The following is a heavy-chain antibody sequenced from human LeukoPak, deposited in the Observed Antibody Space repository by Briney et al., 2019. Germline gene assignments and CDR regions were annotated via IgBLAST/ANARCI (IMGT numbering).Heavy chain of an antibody. Sequence: SQTLSLTCTVSGDSISSGDYYWSWIRQPPGKGLEWIGYIYYSGSTYYNPSLKSRVTISVDTSKNQFSLKLSSVTAADTAVYYCARDLAKYNWNCIDPWGQGTLVTVSS. CDR1: GDSISSGDYY. J-gene: IGHJ5*02. CDR2: IYYSGST. CDR3: ARDLAKYNWNCIDP. V-gene: IGHV4-30-4*08. D-gene: IGHD1-1*01.